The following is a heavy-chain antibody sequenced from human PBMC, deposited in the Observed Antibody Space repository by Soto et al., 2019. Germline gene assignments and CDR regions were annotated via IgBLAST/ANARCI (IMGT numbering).Heavy chain of an antibody. D-gene: IGHD6-25*01. Sequence: SGGGVVQPGRSLRLSCAASGFTFSSYGMHWVRQAPGKGLEWVAVISYDGSNKYYADSVKGRFTISRDNSKNTLYLQMNSLRAEDTAVYYCAEDLLRPGRAYGMDVWGQGTTVTVSS. CDR2: ISYDGSNK. CDR1: GFTFSSYG. J-gene: IGHJ6*02. CDR3: AEDLLRPGRAYGMDV. V-gene: IGHV3-30*18.